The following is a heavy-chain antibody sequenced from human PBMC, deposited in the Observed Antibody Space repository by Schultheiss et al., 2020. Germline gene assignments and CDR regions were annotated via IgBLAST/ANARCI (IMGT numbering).Heavy chain of an antibody. CDR2: IYYSGST. Sequence: SETLSLTCTVSGGSISSGGYYWSWIRQHPGKGLEWIGYIYYSGSTYYNPSLKSRVTISVDTSKNQFSLKLSSVTAADTAVYYCARSDPILNPSQLYPGGGMDVWGQGTTVTVSS. CDR1: GGSISSGGYY. D-gene: IGHD2-2*02. J-gene: IGHJ6*02. V-gene: IGHV4-31*03. CDR3: ARSDPILNPSQLYPGGGMDV.